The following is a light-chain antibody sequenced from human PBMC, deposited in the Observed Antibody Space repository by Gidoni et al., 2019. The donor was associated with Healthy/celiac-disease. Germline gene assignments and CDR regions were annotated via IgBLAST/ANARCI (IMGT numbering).Light chain of an antibody. CDR2: GAS. Sequence: EIVLTPSPGTLSLSPGERATLSCRARQSVSSSYLAWYQQKPGQAPRLLIYGASSRATGIPDRFSGSGSGTDFTLTISRLEPEDFAVYYCQQYGSSPPYSFGQGTKLEIK. J-gene: IGKJ2*03. CDR1: QSVSSSY. CDR3: QQYGSSPPYS. V-gene: IGKV3-20*01.